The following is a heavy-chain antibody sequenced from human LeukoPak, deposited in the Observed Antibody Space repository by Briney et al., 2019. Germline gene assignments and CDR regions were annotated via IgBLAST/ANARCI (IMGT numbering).Heavy chain of an antibody. CDR3: ARAIHFDWLLYPWFDY. D-gene: IGHD3-9*01. Sequence: ASVKVSCKASGYTFTSYGISWVRQAPGQGLEWMGWISAYNGNTNYAQKLQGRVTMTTDTSTSTAYMGLRSLRSDDTAVYYCARAIHFDWLLYPWFDYWGQGTLVTVSS. CDR2: ISAYNGNT. CDR1: GYTFTSYG. V-gene: IGHV1-18*04. J-gene: IGHJ4*02.